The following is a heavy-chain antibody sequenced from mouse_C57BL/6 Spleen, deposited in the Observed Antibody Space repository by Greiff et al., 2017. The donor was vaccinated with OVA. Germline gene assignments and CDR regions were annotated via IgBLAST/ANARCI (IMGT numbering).Heavy chain of an antibody. V-gene: IGHV1-82*01. CDR2: IYPGDGDT. D-gene: IGHD1-1*01. CDR3: AITTVVAN. CDR1: GYAFSSSW. Sequence: VQVVESGPELVKPGASVKISCKASGYAFSSSWMNWVKQRPGKGLEWIGRIYPGDGDTNYNGKFKGKATLTADKSSSTAYMQLSSLTSEDSAVYFCAITTVVANWGQGTTLTVSS. J-gene: IGHJ2*01.